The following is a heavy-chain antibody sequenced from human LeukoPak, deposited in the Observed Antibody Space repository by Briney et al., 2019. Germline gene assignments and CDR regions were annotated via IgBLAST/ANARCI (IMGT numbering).Heavy chain of an antibody. CDR3: ARGNPGYSSSWTSLYNWFDP. V-gene: IGHV4-34*01. D-gene: IGHD6-13*01. CDR1: GGSFSGYY. CDR2: INHSGST. J-gene: IGHJ5*02. Sequence: SETLSLTCAVYGGSFSGYYWSWIRQPPGKGREWIGEINHSGSTNYNPSLKSRVTISVDTSKNQFSLKLSSVTAADTAVYYCARGNPGYSSSWTSLYNWFDPWGQGTLVTVSS.